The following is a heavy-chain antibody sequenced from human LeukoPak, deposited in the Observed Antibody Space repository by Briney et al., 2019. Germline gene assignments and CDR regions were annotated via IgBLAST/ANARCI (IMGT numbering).Heavy chain of an antibody. Sequence: GGSLRPSCAASGLTFSSYWMSWVRQAPGKGLEWVANIKQVGSEKYYVDSVKGRFTISRDNAKNSLYLQMNSLRAEDAAVYYCARETRSNYYYYGMDVWGQGTTVTVSS. CDR1: GLTFSSYW. CDR2: IKQVGSEK. D-gene: IGHD4-11*01. J-gene: IGHJ6*02. CDR3: ARETRSNYYYYGMDV. V-gene: IGHV3-7*01.